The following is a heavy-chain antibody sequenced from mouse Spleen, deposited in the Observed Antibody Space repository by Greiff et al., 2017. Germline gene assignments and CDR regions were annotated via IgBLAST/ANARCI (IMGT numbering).Heavy chain of an antibody. CDR2: IYPGSGST. Sequence: QVQLKQPGAELVKPGASVKMSCKASGYTFTSYWITWVKQRPGQGLEWIGDIYPGSGSTNYNEKFKSKATLTVDTSSSTAYMQLSSLTSEDSAVYYCARRGSSGGYLDWYFDVWGAGTTVTVSS. V-gene: IGHV1-55*01. J-gene: IGHJ1*01. CDR1: GYTFTSYW. CDR3: ARRGSSGGYLDWYFDV. D-gene: IGHD1-1*02.